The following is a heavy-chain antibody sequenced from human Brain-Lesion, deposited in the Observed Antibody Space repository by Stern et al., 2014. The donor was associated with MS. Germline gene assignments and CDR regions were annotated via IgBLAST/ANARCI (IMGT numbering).Heavy chain of an antibody. V-gene: IGHV2-5*05. Sequence: SGPTLVQPTQTLTLSCTFSGFSLGTCGVGVGWLRPAPGQALEWLVVIYWDDKKAYEPSPDGSPTPTNETYQHLEGLTMTNMDPEDTGTYYCVRRGDNFGYAGHWGQGTRVTVSS. CDR3: VRRGDNFGYAGH. J-gene: IGHJ4*02. D-gene: IGHD5-12*01. CDR1: GFSLGTCGVG. CDR2: IYWDDKK.